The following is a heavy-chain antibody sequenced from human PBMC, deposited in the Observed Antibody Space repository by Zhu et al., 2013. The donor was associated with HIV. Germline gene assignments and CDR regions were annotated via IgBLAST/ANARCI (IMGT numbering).Heavy chain of an antibody. V-gene: IGHV1-2*02. J-gene: IGHJ4*02. CDR1: GYTFTGHY. CDR3: ARTMLYTNWNYDY. Sequence: QVQLVQSGAEVKKPGASVKVSCKASGYTFTGHYMHWVRQAPGQGLEWVGWINPNSGGTNYAQKFQGRVTMTRDTSISTAYMELSRLRSDDTAVYYCARTMLYTNWNYDYWAQGTLVTVSS. D-gene: IGHD1-7*01. CDR2: INPNSGGT.